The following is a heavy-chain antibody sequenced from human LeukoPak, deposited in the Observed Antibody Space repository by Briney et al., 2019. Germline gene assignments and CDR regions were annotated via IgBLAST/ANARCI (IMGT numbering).Heavy chain of an antibody. D-gene: IGHD3-3*01. J-gene: IGHJ5*02. V-gene: IGHV3-7*01. CDR1: GFTFSSYW. Sequence: GGSLRLSCAASGFTFSSYWMSWVRQAPGKGLEWVANIKQDGSEKYYVDSGKGRFTISRDNAKNSLYLQMNSLRAEDTAVYYCAREASVRFLEWLLPNWFDPWGQGTLVTVSS. CDR3: AREASVRFLEWLLPNWFDP. CDR2: IKQDGSEK.